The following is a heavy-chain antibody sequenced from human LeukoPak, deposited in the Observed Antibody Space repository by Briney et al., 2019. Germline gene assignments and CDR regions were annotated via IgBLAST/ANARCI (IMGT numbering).Heavy chain of an antibody. Sequence: SETLSLTCAVSGVSISSSNWWSWVRQPPGKGLEWIGEIYHSGSTNYNPSLKSRVTISVDKSKNQFSLKLSSVTAADTAVYYCARSSVVPAASNWFDPWGQGTLVTVSS. CDR2: IYHSGST. J-gene: IGHJ5*02. D-gene: IGHD2-2*01. CDR1: GVSISSSNW. CDR3: ARSSVVPAASNWFDP. V-gene: IGHV4-4*02.